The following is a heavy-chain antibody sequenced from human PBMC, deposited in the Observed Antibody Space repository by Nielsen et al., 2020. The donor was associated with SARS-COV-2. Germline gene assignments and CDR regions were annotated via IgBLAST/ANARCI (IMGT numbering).Heavy chain of an antibody. J-gene: IGHJ4*02. CDR3: ARGLTWGYSYGKFDY. CDR2: INHSGST. Sequence: WIRQPPGKGLEWIGEINHSGSTNYNPSLKSRVTISVDTSKNQFSLKLSSVTAADTAVYYCARGLTWGYSYGKFDYWGQGTLVTVSS. V-gene: IGHV4-34*01. D-gene: IGHD5-18*01.